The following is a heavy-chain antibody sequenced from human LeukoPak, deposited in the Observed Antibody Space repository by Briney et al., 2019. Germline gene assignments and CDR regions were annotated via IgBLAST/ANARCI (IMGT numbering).Heavy chain of an antibody. CDR2: ITSLSGST. J-gene: IGHJ6*03. Sequence: GGSLRLSCAASGFTFSNYAMHWVRQTPGKGLEWVSSITSLSGSTYYADSVRGRFSISRDNARNSLYLQMDSLRAEDTAVYYCATPMILYYYYYMDVWGKGTTVTVSS. CDR3: ATPMILYYYYYMDV. V-gene: IGHV3-21*01. CDR1: GFTFSNYA. D-gene: IGHD3-16*01.